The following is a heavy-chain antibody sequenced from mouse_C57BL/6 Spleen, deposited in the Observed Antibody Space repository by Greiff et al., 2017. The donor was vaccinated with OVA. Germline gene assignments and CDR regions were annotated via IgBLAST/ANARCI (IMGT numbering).Heavy chain of an antibody. CDR2: IWSGGST. D-gene: IGHD2-3*01. Sequence: VKLMESGPGLVQPSQSLSITCTVSGFSLTSYGVHWVRQSPGKGLEWLGVIWSGGSTDYTAAFISRLSISKDNSKSQVFVKMNSLQADDTAIYYCASPDGYYRYYYAMDYWGQGTSVTVSS. CDR3: ASPDGYYRYYYAMDY. V-gene: IGHV2-2*01. J-gene: IGHJ4*01. CDR1: GFSLTSYG.